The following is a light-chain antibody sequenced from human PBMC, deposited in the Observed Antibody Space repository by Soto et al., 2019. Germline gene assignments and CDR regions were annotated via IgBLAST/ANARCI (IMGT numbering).Light chain of an antibody. CDR2: WAS. CDR3: QQYYSTPRT. CDR1: QSVLYSSNTKNY. Sequence: DIVMTQSPDSLAVSLGERATINCKSSQSVLYSSNTKNYLAWYQQKPGQPPKLLIYWASTRESGVPDRFSGSRSGTDFTLTISSLQAEDVAVYYCQQYYSTPRTFGQGTKLEIK. V-gene: IGKV4-1*01. J-gene: IGKJ2*01.